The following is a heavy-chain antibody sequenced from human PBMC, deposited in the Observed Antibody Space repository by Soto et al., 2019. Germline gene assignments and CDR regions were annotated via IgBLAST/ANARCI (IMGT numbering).Heavy chain of an antibody. CDR2: IKQDGGEK. D-gene: IGHD4-17*01. CDR3: ARDFRPPYGVRYFDY. V-gene: IGHV3-7*05. J-gene: IGHJ4*02. Sequence: GGSLRLSCAASGFTFSSYWMTWVRQAPGKGLEWVGNIKQDGGEKNYVDSVKGRFTISRDNSKNTLYLQMNSLRAEDTAVYYCARDFRPPYGVRYFDYWGQGTLVTVSS. CDR1: GFTFSSYW.